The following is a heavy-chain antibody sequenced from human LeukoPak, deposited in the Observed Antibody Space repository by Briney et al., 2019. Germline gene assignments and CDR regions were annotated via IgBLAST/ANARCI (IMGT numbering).Heavy chain of an antibody. J-gene: IGHJ4*02. CDR2: INPNSGGT. V-gene: IGHV1-2*02. Sequence: ASVKVSCKASGYTFTGYYMHWVRQAPGQGLEWMGWINPNSGGTNHAQNFQGRVTMTRDPSVSTAYMELSWLKSDDTAVYFCARQSSGFFASDYWGQGTLVTVSS. CDR3: ARQSSGFFASDY. CDR1: GYTFTGYY. D-gene: IGHD6-25*01.